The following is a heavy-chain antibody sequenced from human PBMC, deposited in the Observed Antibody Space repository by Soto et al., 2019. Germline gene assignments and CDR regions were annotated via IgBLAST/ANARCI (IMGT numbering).Heavy chain of an antibody. D-gene: IGHD6-19*01. J-gene: IGHJ1*01. CDR2: ISGSGDST. CDR3: AKGVPGIAVAGTGYFQH. Sequence: GGSLRLSCAASGFTFSSYAMSWVRQAPGKGLEWVSGISGSGDSTYYADSVKGRFTISRDNSKNTLYLKMNSLRAEDTAVYYFAKGVPGIAVAGTGYFQHWGQGTLVTVSS. V-gene: IGHV3-23*01. CDR1: GFTFSSYA.